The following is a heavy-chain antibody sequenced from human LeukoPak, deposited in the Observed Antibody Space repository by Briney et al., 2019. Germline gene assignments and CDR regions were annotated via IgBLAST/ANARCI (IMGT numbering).Heavy chain of an antibody. CDR3: ATYCSGGSCYGVY. CDR2: INPNSGGT. CDR1: GYTFTGYY. V-gene: IGHV1-2*02. Sequence: ASVKVSCKASGYTFTGYYMHWVRQAPGQGLEWMGWINPNSGGTNYAQKFQGRVTMTRDTSISTAYMELSRLRSDHTAVYYCATYCSGGSCYGVYWGQGTLVTVSS. D-gene: IGHD2-15*01. J-gene: IGHJ4*02.